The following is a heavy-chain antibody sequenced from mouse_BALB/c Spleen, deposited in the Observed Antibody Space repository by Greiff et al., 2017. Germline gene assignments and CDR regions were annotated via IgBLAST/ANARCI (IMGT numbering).Heavy chain of an antibody. D-gene: IGHD1-1*01. Sequence: EVQLVESGGGLVQPGGSLKLSCAASGFTFSSYGMSWVRQTPDKRLELVATINSNGGSTYYPDSVKGRFTISRDNAKNTLYLQMSSLKSEDTAMYYCARRYYGSSTFDYWGQGTTLTVSS. CDR2: INSNGGST. CDR1: GFTFSSYG. J-gene: IGHJ2*01. V-gene: IGHV5-6-3*01. CDR3: ARRYYGSSTFDY.